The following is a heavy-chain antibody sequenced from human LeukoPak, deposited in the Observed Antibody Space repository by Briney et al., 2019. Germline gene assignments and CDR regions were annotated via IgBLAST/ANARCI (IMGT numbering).Heavy chain of an antibody. Sequence: GGSLRLSYAASGFTVSSNYMSWVRQAPGKGLEWVSVIYSGGSTYYADSVKGRFTISRDNSKNTLYLQMNSLRAEDTAVYYCARAGSGGLLGYWGQGTLVTVSS. CDR2: IYSGGST. J-gene: IGHJ4*02. D-gene: IGHD2-8*02. CDR1: GFTVSSNY. CDR3: ARAGSGGLLGY. V-gene: IGHV3-66*01.